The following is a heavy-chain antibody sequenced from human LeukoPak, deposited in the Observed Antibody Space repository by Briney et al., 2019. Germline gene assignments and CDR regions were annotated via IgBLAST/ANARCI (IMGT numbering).Heavy chain of an antibody. CDR2: IYHSGST. V-gene: IGHV4-4*02. CDR1: GGSISSSNW. Sequence: SGTLSLTCAVSGGSISSSNWWSWVRQPPGKGLEWIGEIYHSGSTNYNPSLKSRVTISVDTSKNQFSLKLSSVTAADTAVYYCASSIIAVAGYFDYWGQGTLVTVSS. CDR3: ASSIIAVAGYFDY. D-gene: IGHD6-19*01. J-gene: IGHJ4*02.